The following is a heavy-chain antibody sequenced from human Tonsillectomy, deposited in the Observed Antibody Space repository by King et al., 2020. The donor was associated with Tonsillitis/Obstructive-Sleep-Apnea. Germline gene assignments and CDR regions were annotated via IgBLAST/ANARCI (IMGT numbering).Heavy chain of an antibody. D-gene: IGHD5-18*01. CDR3: AKDKASYGPHVFDY. CDR2: ILYYGSNE. CDR1: AFTFRNYC. V-gene: IGHV3-30*18. J-gene: IGHJ4*02. Sequence: VQLVESGGGVVQPGRSLRLSCAASAFTFRNYCMHWGRQAPGKGVEWVAGILYYGSNEYYAESVKGRFTISRDNSKNKLYLQMNSLRAEDTAVYYCAKDKASYGPHVFDYWGQGTLVTVSS.